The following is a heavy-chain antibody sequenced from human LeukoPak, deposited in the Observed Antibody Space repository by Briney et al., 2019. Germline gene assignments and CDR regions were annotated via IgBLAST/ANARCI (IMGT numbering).Heavy chain of an antibody. D-gene: IGHD3-22*01. Sequence: SETLSLTCTASGGSISSYYWSWIRQPPGKGLEWIGYIYYSGSTNYNPSLKSRVTISVDTSKNQFSLKLSSVTAADTAVYYCAREGYDSSGYYNGGFFDYWGQGTLVTVSS. CDR2: IYYSGST. CDR3: AREGYDSSGYYNGGFFDY. J-gene: IGHJ4*02. CDR1: GGSISSYY. V-gene: IGHV4-59*01.